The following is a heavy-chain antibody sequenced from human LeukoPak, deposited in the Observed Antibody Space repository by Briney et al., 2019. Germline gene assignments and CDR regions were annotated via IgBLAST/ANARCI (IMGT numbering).Heavy chain of an antibody. CDR2: ISSSGSTI. CDR3: ARKNYYDSIPFDY. V-gene: IGHV3-11*01. D-gene: IGHD3-22*01. CDR1: GFTFSDYY. Sequence: PGGSLGLSCAASGFTFSDYYMSWIRQAPGKGLEWVSYISSSGSTINFADSVKGRFTISRDNAKNSLYLQMNSLRAEDTAVYYCARKNYYDSIPFDYWGQGTLVTVSS. J-gene: IGHJ4*02.